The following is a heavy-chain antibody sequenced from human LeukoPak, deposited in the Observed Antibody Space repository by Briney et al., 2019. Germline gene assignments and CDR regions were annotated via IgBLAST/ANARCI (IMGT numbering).Heavy chain of an antibody. J-gene: IGHJ4*02. CDR2: IIPIFGTA. CDR1: GGTFSSYA. V-gene: IGHV1-69*13. Sequence: SVKVSCKASGGTFSSYAISWVRQAPGQGLEWMGGIIPIFGTANYAQEFQGRVTITADESTSTAYMELSSLRSEDTAVYYCARRVLRRGYSGYGGLDYWGQGTLVTVSS. CDR3: ARRVLRRGYSGYGGLDY. D-gene: IGHD5-12*01.